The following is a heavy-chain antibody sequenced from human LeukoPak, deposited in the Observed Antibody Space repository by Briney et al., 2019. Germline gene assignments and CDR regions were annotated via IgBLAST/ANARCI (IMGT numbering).Heavy chain of an antibody. V-gene: IGHV3-23*01. D-gene: IGHD2-8*01. CDR3: AKDVRRCNGACT. Sequence: GGSLRLSCAASGFSFSTYSFSWVRQAPGKGLEWVSGISASGGDTFYADSVKGRFTISRDNSKNTLSLQMNSLRVEDTAIYYCAKDVRRCNGACTWGQGALVTVSS. J-gene: IGHJ5*02. CDR1: GFSFSTYS. CDR2: ISASGGDT.